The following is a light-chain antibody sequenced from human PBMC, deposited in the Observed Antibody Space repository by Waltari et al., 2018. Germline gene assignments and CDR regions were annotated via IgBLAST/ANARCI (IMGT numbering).Light chain of an antibody. Sequence: QAVLTQPSSLSASPGASASLTCTLRSDINIGAYRIYWYQQKPGSPPQYLLRYKSDSDKQQGSGVPSRFSGSKDASANAGIVLISGLQSEEEADYYCMIWHSSAWVFGGGTKLTVL. V-gene: IGLV5-45*03. CDR1: SDINIGAYR. J-gene: IGLJ3*02. CDR3: MIWHSSAWV. CDR2: YKSDSDK.